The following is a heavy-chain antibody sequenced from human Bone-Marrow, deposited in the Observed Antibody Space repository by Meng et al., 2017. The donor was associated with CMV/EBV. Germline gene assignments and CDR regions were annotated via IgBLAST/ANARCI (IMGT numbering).Heavy chain of an antibody. D-gene: IGHD6-19*01. J-gene: IGHJ4*02. CDR3: ARSSGWSRFDY. CDR2: INPNTDT. Sequence: QVQLVQSGAEVKKPGASVKVACKSSVYTLTDYYIHWVRQAPGQWLEWMGWINPNTDTNYAQNFQGRVTMTRDMSINTAYMELSRLTSGDTAVYHCARSSGWSRFDYWGQGTLVTVSS. V-gene: IGHV1-2*02. CDR1: VYTLTDYY.